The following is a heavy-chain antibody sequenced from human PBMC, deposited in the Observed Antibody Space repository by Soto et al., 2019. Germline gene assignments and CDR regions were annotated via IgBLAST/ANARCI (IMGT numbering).Heavy chain of an antibody. D-gene: IGHD3-22*01. CDR3: VGNYDSSFDY. J-gene: IGHJ4*02. V-gene: IGHV4-30-4*01. CDR1: GGPLNSFGYY. Sequence: SETPAPPCTVSGGPLNSFGYYWTWVRQSPGKGLEWIGSMYYSGDTYHNPSLKSRVYLSVDTSKDQFSLNLTSVTAADTAVYFCVGNYDSSFDYWGRGTLVTVSS. CDR2: MYYSGDT.